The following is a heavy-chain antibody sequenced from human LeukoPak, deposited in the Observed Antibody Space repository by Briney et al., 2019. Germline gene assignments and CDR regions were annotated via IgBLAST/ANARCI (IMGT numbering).Heavy chain of an antibody. V-gene: IGHV3-21*01. CDR1: GFTFSSYS. CDR2: ISSSSSYI. CDR3: ARDRDSYAFDI. Sequence: GGSLRLSCVASGFTFSSYSMNWVRQAPGKGLEWVSSISSSSSYIYYADSVKGRFTISRDNAKNSLYLQMNSLRAEDTAVYYCARDRDSYAFDIWGQGTMVTVSS. J-gene: IGHJ3*02. D-gene: IGHD3-10*01.